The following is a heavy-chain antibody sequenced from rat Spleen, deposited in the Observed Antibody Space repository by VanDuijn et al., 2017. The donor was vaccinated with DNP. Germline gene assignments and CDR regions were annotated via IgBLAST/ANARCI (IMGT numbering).Heavy chain of an antibody. Sequence: EVQLQESGPGLVKPSQSLSLTCSVTDYSITSCCRWTWIRKFPGHKLEWMGYINSAGSIEYNPSLKGRISITSDTSKNQFFLQVNSVTTEDTATYYCAKFYYSSYFDYWGQGLMVTVSS. CDR3: AKFYYSSYFDY. CDR1: DYSITSCCR. J-gene: IGHJ2*01. V-gene: IGHV3-3*01. CDR2: INSAGSI. D-gene: IGHD1-2*01.